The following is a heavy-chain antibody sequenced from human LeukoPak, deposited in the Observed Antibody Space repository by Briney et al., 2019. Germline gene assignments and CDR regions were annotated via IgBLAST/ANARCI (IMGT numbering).Heavy chain of an antibody. D-gene: IGHD5-12*01. CDR2: ISGSGGTT. CDR1: GFIFSSYA. CDR3: AKNIYSGTYYFDY. J-gene: IGHJ4*02. Sequence: PGGSLRLSCAASGFIFSSYATSWVRQAPGKGLEWVSAISGSGGTTYCAASVKGRLTISRDNSKNTLYLQMNSLRAEDTAVYFCAKNIYSGTYYFDYWGQGTLVTVSS. V-gene: IGHV3-23*01.